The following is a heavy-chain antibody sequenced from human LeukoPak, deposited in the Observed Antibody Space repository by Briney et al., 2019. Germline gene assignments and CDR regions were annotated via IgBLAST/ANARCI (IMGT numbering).Heavy chain of an antibody. CDR3: AKLLLPASKGAFII. CDR1: GGSLSGSY. J-gene: IGHJ3*02. V-gene: IGHV4-59*10. Sequence: SQTMSLTCSVYGGSLSGSYWSWIRQSAGERPEYIGRINFSGTTNYNPSLRSRVTLSMDTSKNQVSLDLSAVTAADTAVYYCAKLLLPASKGAFIIWGLGTLVTVSS. CDR2: INFSGTT. D-gene: IGHD2-2*01.